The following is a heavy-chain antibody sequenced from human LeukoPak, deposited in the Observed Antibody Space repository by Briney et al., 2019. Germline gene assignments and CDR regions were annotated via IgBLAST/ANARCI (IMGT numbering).Heavy chain of an antibody. Sequence: SETLSLTCTVSGGSISSYYWSWIRQPPGKGLEWIWYIYYSGSTNYNPSLNSRVTISVDTYKNQFSLKLSSVTAADTAVYYCARGPYYDFWSGYYSIYYFDYWGQGTLVTVSS. CDR1: GGSISSYY. D-gene: IGHD3-3*01. J-gene: IGHJ4*02. CDR3: ARGPYYDFWSGYYSIYYFDY. V-gene: IGHV4-59*01. CDR2: IYYSGST.